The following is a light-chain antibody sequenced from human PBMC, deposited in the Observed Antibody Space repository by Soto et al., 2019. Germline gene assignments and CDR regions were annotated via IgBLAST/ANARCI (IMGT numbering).Light chain of an antibody. CDR3: QQYGSTPPVT. V-gene: IGKV3-20*01. CDR2: GAS. Sequence: EIVLTQSPGTLSLSPGERATLSCRASQSVSSDYSSWYQQKPGQPPRLLIYGASYRATGIPDRFSGGGSGTDFTLTISRLEAEDFAVYYCQQYGSTPPVTFGGGTKVEIK. CDR1: QSVSSDY. J-gene: IGKJ4*01.